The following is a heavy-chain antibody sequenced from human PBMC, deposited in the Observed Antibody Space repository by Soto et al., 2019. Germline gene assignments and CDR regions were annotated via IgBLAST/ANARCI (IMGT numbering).Heavy chain of an antibody. Sequence: GGSLRFSCSASGFTFSGYWMTWVRQAPGKGLEWVANIKGDGSEKYYVDSVKGRFTISRDNPRNSLYLQMNSLRADDTAVYYCARPLYGSGSVWFDPWGQGTLVTVSS. J-gene: IGHJ5*02. D-gene: IGHD3-10*01. CDR1: GFTFSGYW. V-gene: IGHV3-7*03. CDR3: ARPLYGSGSVWFDP. CDR2: IKGDGSEK.